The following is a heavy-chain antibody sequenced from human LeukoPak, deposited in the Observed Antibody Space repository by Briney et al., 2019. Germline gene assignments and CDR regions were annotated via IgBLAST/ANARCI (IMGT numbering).Heavy chain of an antibody. J-gene: IGHJ4*02. D-gene: IGHD6-19*01. CDR2: ISYDGSNK. V-gene: IGHV3-30-3*01. CDR3: ARGRKQWLADY. CDR1: GFTFSTYW. Sequence: GGSLRFSCAASGFTFSTYWMSWVRQAPGKGLEWVAVISYDGSNKYYADSVKGRFTISRDNSKNTLYLQMNSLRAEDTAVYYCARGRKQWLADYWGQGTLVTVSS.